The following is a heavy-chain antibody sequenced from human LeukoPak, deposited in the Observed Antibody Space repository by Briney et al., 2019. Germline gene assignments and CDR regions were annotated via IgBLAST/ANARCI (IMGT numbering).Heavy chain of an antibody. J-gene: IGHJ6*02. V-gene: IGHV3-23*01. CDR3: AKCESSGYYYYGMDV. Sequence: GGSLRLSCAASGFTFSSYAMSWVRQAPGKGLEWVSAISGSGGSTYYADSVEGRFTISRDNSKNTLYLQMNSLRAEDTAVYYCAKCESSGYYYYGMDVWGQGTTVTVSS. CDR2: ISGSGGST. CDR1: GFTFSSYA.